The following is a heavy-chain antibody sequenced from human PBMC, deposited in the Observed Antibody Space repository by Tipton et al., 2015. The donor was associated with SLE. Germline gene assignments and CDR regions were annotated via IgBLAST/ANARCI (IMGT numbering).Heavy chain of an antibody. CDR2: IKQDGSEK. Sequence: SGAEVKKPGSSVKVSCKASGGTFSSYAISWVRQAPGKGLEWVANIKQDGSEKYSVDSVKGRFTISRDNAKNSLYLQMNSLRAEDTAVYYCATYSGSYAYWGQGTLVTVSS. J-gene: IGHJ4*02. CDR1: GGTFSSYA. CDR3: ATYSGSYAY. V-gene: IGHV3-7*01. D-gene: IGHD1-26*01.